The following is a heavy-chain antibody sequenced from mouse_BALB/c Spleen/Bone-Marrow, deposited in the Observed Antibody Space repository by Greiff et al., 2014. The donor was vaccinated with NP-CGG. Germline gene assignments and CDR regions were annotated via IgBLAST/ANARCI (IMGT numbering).Heavy chain of an antibody. V-gene: IGHV1-37*01. CDR2: INPYNGVT. CDR3: GRWAN. CDR1: GYSFTDYF. Sequence: VTLKESGPELVKPGASVKISCKASGYSFTDYFMNWVKQSHGKSLEWIGRINPYNGVTFYNQNFKGKATLTVDKPSSTAHMELLSLTSEDSAVYYCGRWANWGQGTTLTVSS. J-gene: IGHJ2*01.